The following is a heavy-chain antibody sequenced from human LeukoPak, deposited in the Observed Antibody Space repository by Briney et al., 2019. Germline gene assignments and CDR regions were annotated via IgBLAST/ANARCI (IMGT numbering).Heavy chain of an antibody. CDR1: GFTFSDYF. CDR3: GRGSVTFQY. V-gene: IGHV3-11*04. Sequence: GGSLRLSCAASGFTFSDYFRSWIRQAPGKGLEWVSYISSSGGTIYYADSVKGRFTISRDNAKNSLYLQMNSLRAEDTAVYYCGRGSVTFQYWGQGTLVTVSS. J-gene: IGHJ1*01. CDR2: ISSSGGTI. D-gene: IGHD2-15*01.